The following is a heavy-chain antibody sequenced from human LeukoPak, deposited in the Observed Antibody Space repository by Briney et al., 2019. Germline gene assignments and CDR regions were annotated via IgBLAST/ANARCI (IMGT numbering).Heavy chain of an antibody. D-gene: IGHD3-22*01. CDR3: AKDMYYDSSLGYY. Sequence: GGSLSLSCAASRFTFSSYAMSWVRQAPGKGLEWVSAISGSGGSTYYADSVKGRFTISRDNSKNTLYLQMNSLRAEDTAVSYCAKDMYYDSSLGYYWGQGTMVTVSS. V-gene: IGHV3-23*01. J-gene: IGHJ4*02. CDR1: RFTFSSYA. CDR2: ISGSGGST.